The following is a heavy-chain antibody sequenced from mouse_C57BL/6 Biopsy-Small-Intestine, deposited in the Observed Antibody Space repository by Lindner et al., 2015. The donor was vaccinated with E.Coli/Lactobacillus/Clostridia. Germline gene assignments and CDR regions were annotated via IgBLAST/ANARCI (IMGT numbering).Heavy chain of an antibody. CDR2: ISGGGSYT. Sequence: VQLQESGGGLVKPGGSLKLSCAASGFTFSSYAMSWVRQTPEKRLEWVATISGGGSYTYYPDNVKGRFTISRDSAKNNLYLQMSHLKSEDTAIYYCARDRDYGFDYWGQGTTLAVSS. CDR1: GFTFSSYA. CDR3: ARDRDYGFDY. D-gene: IGHD2-4*01. J-gene: IGHJ2*01. V-gene: IGHV5-4*01.